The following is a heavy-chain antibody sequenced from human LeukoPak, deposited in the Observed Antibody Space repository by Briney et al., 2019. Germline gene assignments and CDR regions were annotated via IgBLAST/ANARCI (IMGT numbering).Heavy chain of an antibody. J-gene: IGHJ4*02. CDR3: AKDSIVATITGFFDY. Sequence: GGSLRLSCAASGFTFSSYAMSWVRQAPGKGLEWVAVIWYDGSNKYYADSVKGRFTISRDNSKNTLYLQMNSLRAEDTAVYYCAKDSIVATITGFFDYWGQGTLVTVPS. V-gene: IGHV3-33*06. CDR1: GFTFSSYA. D-gene: IGHD5-12*01. CDR2: IWYDGSNK.